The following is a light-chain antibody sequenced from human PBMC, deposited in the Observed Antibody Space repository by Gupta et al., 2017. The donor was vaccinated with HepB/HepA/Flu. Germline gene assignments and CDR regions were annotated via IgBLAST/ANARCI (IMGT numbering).Light chain of an antibody. CDR1: QSILYRSNKKNS. J-gene: IGKJ3*01. CDR3: QQHYSAPVT. V-gene: IGKV4-1*01. CDR2: WAS. Sequence: DIVMTQSPDSLAVSLGERATINCKSSQSILYRSNKKNSLAWYQQKAGQPPKLLIYWASTRESGVPDRFSGSGSGTDFTLTISSLQAEDVAVYYCQQHYSAPVTFGPGTRVDIK.